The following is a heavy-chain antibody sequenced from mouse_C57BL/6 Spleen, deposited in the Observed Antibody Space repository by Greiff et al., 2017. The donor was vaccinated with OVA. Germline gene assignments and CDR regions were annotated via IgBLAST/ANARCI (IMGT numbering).Heavy chain of an antibody. D-gene: IGHD1-3*01. J-gene: IGHJ2*01. CDR2: IDPADSYT. Sequence: QVQLQQPGAELVMPGASVKMSCKASGYTFTSYWMHWVKQRPGQGLEWIGKIDPADSYTNYNQKFQGKSTLTADKSSSTAYMQLSSQTSEYSAGYFWSRESGFDYWGQGTTVTVSS. CDR3: SRESGFDY. CDR1: GYTFTSYW. V-gene: IGHV1-69*01.